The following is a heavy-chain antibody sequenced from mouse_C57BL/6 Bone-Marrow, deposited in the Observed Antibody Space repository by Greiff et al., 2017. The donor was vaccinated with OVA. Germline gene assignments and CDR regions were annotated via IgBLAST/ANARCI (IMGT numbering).Heavy chain of an antibody. J-gene: IGHJ4*01. CDR1: GYTFTDYY. D-gene: IGHD2-12*01. Sequence: EVKLMESGPVLVKPGASVKMSCKASGYTFTDYYMNWVKQSHGKSLEWIGVINPYNGGTSYNQKFKGKATLTVDKSSSTAYMELNSLTSEDSAVDYCANYYSGYYYAMDYWGQGTSVTVSS. CDR3: ANYYSGYYYAMDY. CDR2: INPYNGGT. V-gene: IGHV1-19*01.